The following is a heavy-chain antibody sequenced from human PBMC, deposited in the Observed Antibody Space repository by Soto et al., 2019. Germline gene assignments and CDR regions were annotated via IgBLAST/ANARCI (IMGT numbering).Heavy chain of an antibody. CDR2: IDSSGIT. D-gene: IGHD5-18*01. Sequence: PSETLSLTCTVSGASVGIRSHSWAWIRQPPGKGLEWIGNIDSSGITEFSPSLKSRLNMSVDASENQFSLNLNSVTAQDTAVYFCARVETALAIWWSYFEYWGRGAXFTVSS. J-gene: IGHJ4*02. V-gene: IGHV4-39*01. CDR3: ARVETALAIWWSYFEY. CDR1: GASVGIRSHS.